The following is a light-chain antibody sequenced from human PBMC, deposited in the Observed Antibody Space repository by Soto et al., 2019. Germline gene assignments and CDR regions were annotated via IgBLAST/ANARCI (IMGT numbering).Light chain of an antibody. CDR3: QQYGSSPRT. J-gene: IGKJ1*01. CDR1: QSVSNY. CDR2: DAS. V-gene: IGKV3-20*01. Sequence: EIVFAQSPATPALSPGERATPSCSASQSVSNYLAWYQQKPGQAHRLLIYDASNRATGIQDRFTGSGSGTDFTLTIRRLEPEDFAVYYCQQYGSSPRTFGQGTKVDIK.